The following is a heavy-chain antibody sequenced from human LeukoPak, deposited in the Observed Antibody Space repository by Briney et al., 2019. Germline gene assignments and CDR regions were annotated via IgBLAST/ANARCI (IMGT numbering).Heavy chain of an antibody. D-gene: IGHD3-22*01. CDR1: GFXFSSYW. V-gene: IGHV3-7*04. CDR2: IKQDGSDK. Sequence: GGSLRLSCAASGFXFSSYWISWVRQAPGKGREWVACIKQDGSDKYYVDSLKGRFTISRDNAKDSLYLQMNSLRAEDTAVYYCARDPYDSSWGLCYFDYWGQGNLVTVSS. J-gene: IGHJ4*02. CDR3: ARDPYDSSWGLCYFDY.